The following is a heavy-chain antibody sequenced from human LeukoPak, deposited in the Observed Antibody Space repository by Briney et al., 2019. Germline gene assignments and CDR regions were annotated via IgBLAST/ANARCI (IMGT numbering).Heavy chain of an antibody. D-gene: IGHD1-1*01. CDR3: ARGTTDAFDI. CDR2: IYHSGST. V-gene: IGHV4-38-2*01. CDR1: GYSISSGYY. J-gene: IGHJ3*02. Sequence: SETLSLTCAVSGYSISSGYYWGWIRQPPGKGLEWVGSIYHSGSTYYNPSLKSRVTISVDTSKNQFSLKLSSVTAADTAVYYCARGTTDAFDIWGQGTMVTVSS.